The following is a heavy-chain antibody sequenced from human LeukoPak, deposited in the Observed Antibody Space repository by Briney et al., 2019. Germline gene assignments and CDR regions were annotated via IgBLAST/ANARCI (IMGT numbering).Heavy chain of an antibody. Sequence: GESLKISCKGSGYSFTNYWIGWVRQMPGKGLEWMGIIYPGDSDTRYSPSFQGQVTISADKSISTAYLQWSSLKASDTAMYYCARHRTVSTYAFDIWGQGTMVTVSS. V-gene: IGHV5-51*01. J-gene: IGHJ3*02. CDR1: GYSFTNYW. CDR2: IYPGDSDT. D-gene: IGHD4-11*01. CDR3: ARHRTVSTYAFDI.